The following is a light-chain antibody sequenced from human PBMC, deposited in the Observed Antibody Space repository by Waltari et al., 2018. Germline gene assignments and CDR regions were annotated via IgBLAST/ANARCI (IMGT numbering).Light chain of an antibody. CDR3: QHYLRLPVT. V-gene: IGKV3-20*01. Sequence: EIVLTQSPCTLSLSPGASATLSCRTSQSVTRALAWYQQKPGQAPRLLIYGASNRATGIPDRFSGSGSGTDFSLTISSLEPEDFAVYYCQHYLRLPVTFGQGTKVEVK. J-gene: IGKJ1*01. CDR2: GAS. CDR1: QSVTRA.